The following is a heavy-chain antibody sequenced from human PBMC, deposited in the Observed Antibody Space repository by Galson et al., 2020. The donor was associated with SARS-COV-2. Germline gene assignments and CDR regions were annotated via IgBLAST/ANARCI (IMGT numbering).Heavy chain of an antibody. CDR2: IHPGDSDT. J-gene: IGHJ4*02. D-gene: IGHD6-6*01. CDR1: GSSFTSYW. V-gene: IGHV5-51*01. Sequence: GESLKISCKGSGSSFTSYWIGWVRQMPGKGLAWMGIIHPGDSDTSYSPSFQGQVTISADKSISTAYLQWSSLKASDTAMYYCARHPSVAALIYFDYWGQGALVTVSS. CDR3: ARHPSVAALIYFDY.